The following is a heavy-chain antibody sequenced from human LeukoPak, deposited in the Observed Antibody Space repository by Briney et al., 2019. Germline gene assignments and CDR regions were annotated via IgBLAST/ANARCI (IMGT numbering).Heavy chain of an antibody. CDR3: AKDAGYCSSTSCPSDY. CDR2: ISGSGGST. J-gene: IGHJ4*02. CDR1: GFTFSSYA. V-gene: IGHV3-23*01. D-gene: IGHD2-2*01. Sequence: GGSLRLSCAASGFTFSSYAMSWVRQAPGKGLEWVSAISGSGGSTYYADSVKGRFTTSRDNSKNTLYLQMNSLRAEDTAVYYCAKDAGYCSSTSCPSDYWGQGTLVTVSS.